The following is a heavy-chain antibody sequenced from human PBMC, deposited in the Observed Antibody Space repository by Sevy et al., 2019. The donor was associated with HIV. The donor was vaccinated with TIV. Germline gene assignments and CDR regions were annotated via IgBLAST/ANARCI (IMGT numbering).Heavy chain of an antibody. Sequence: GGSLRLSCVGSGFSFSNHWMTWLRQAPGKGLEWVANIRQDGNEIYYMASVKGRFTISRDNAKNSLFLQMNNLRVEDSALYSCARGPGDSFCRGQGTLVTVSS. D-gene: IGHD3-16*01. CDR1: GFSFSNHW. CDR3: ARGPGDSFC. CDR2: IRQDGNEI. J-gene: IGHJ4*02. V-gene: IGHV3-7*04.